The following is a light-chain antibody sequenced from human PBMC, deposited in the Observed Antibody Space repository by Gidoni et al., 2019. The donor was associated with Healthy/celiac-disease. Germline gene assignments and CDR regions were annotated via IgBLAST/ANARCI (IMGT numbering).Light chain of an antibody. J-gene: IGLJ3*02. V-gene: IGLV1-51*01. CDR2: DDN. Sequence: QSVLTQPPSVSAAPGQKVTISCSGSSSNIGHNYVSWYQQLPGIAPKLLIYDDNRRPSGISGRFSGSRSGTSATLDITGLQTGDEADYYCGTWDDTLSAGMFGGGTKLTVL. CDR1: SSNIGHNY. CDR3: GTWDDTLSAGM.